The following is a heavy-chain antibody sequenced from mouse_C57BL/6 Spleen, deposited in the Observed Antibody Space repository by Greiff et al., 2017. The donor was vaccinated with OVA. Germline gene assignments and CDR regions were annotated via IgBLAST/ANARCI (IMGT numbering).Heavy chain of an antibody. CDR3: ARRGYYYGSSSLWYFDV. J-gene: IGHJ1*03. CDR1: GYSFTGYY. CDR2: INPSTGGT. D-gene: IGHD1-1*01. V-gene: IGHV1-42*01. Sequence: VQLKQSGPELVKPGASVKISCKASGYSFTGYYMNWVKQSPEKSLEWIGEINPSTGGTTSNQKFKAKATLTVDKSSSTAYMQLKSLTYEDSAVYYCARRGYYYGSSSLWYFDVWGTGTTVTVSS.